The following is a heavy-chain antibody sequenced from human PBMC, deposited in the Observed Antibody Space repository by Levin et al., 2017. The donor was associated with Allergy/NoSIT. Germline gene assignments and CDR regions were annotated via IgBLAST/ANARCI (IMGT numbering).Heavy chain of an antibody. CDR1: GDSISSSY. Sequence: KASETLSLTCTVSGDSISSSYWSWIRQSPGKGLEWIGNIYYSGSTNYNPSLKSRVTISVDTSKNHFSLKLSSVTAADTAVYYCARDDKQVVHLGGYYYYAMDVWGQGTTVTVSS. CDR3: ARDDKQVVHLGGYYYYAMDV. V-gene: IGHV4-59*01. CDR2: IYYSGST. J-gene: IGHJ6*02. D-gene: IGHD6-13*01.